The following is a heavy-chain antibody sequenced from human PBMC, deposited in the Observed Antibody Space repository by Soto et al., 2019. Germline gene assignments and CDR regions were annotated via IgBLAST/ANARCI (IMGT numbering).Heavy chain of an antibody. Sequence: QLQLQESGPGLVKPSETLSLTCTVSGGSISSSSYYWGWIRQPPGKGLEWMGSIYYSGSTYYNPSLKSRVTIPVDTSKNQFSLKLSSVTAADTAVYYCARDSGSYLDYWGQGTLVTVSS. CDR2: IYYSGST. CDR3: ARDSGSYLDY. D-gene: IGHD1-26*01. V-gene: IGHV4-39*02. J-gene: IGHJ4*02. CDR1: GGSISSSSYY.